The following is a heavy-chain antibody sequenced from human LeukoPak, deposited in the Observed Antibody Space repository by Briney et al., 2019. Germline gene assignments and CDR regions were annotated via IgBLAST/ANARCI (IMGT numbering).Heavy chain of an antibody. CDR3: ARGGPLGDTNRFDF. CDR1: GFTFSSYG. CDR2: LAYDGTNK. V-gene: IGHV3-33*01. Sequence: GGSLRLSCTASGFTFSSYGMHWVRQPPGKGLEWVTLLAYDGTNKQYADSVKGRFTISRDNSQNTVDLHMDSLRAEDTAVYYCARGGPLGDTNRFDFWGQGILVTVSS. J-gene: IGHJ4*02. D-gene: IGHD1-14*01.